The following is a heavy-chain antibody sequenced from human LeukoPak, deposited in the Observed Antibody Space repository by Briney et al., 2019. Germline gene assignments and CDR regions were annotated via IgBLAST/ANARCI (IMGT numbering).Heavy chain of an antibody. V-gene: IGHV4-59*01. CDR3: ARRSDYGDPLTF. D-gene: IGHD4-17*01. CDR2: IYYSGST. J-gene: IGHJ4*02. CDR1: GGSISSYY. Sequence: SETLSLTCTVSGGSISSYYWSWIRQPPGKGLEWIGYIYYSGSTNYNPSLKSRVTISVETSKNEFSLKLRSVTAADTAVYYCARRSDYGDPLTFWGQGTLVTVSS.